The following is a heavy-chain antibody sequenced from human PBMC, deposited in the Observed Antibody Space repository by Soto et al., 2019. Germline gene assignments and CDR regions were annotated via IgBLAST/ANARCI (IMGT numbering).Heavy chain of an antibody. D-gene: IGHD3-22*01. V-gene: IGHV4-61*01. Sequence: ETLSLTCTVSGGSVSSGSYYWSWIRQPPGKGLEWIGYIYYSGSTNYNPSLKSRVTISVDTSKNQFSLKLSSVTAADTAVYHCARAGDYYYDSSGYYDRQYYFDYWGQGTLVT. CDR3: ARAGDYYYDSSGYYDRQYYFDY. J-gene: IGHJ4*02. CDR1: GGSVSSGSYY. CDR2: IYYSGST.